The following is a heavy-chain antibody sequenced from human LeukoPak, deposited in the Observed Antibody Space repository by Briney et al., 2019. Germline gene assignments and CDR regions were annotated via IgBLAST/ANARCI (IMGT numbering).Heavy chain of an antibody. D-gene: IGHD3-10*01. Sequence: GGSLRLSCAASGFTFSSYWMSWVRQAPGKGLEWVASIKQDGSEKYYVDSVKGRFTISRGNAKNSLYLQMTSLRAEDTAVYYCARGGLWFGELSSDYFDYWGQGTLVTVSS. V-gene: IGHV3-7*04. CDR1: GFTFSSYW. J-gene: IGHJ4*02. CDR2: IKQDGSEK. CDR3: ARGGLWFGELSSDYFDY.